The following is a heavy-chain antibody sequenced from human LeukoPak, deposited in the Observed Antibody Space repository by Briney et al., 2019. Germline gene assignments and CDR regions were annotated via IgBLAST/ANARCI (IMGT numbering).Heavy chain of an antibody. CDR1: GYTFTGYY. Sequence: ASVKVSCKASGYTFTGYYIHWVRQAPGQGLEWMGRINPNSGGTNYAQKFQGSVTMTRDTSISTAYMELSRLRSDDTAVYYCARHPRDIVVVPAAMETTNWFDPWGQGTLVTVSS. V-gene: IGHV1-2*06. CDR3: ARHPRDIVVVPAAMETTNWFDP. J-gene: IGHJ5*02. D-gene: IGHD2-2*01. CDR2: INPNSGGT.